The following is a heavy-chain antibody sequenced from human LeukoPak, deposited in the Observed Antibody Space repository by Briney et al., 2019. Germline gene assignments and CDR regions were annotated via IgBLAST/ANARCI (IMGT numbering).Heavy chain of an antibody. CDR3: ARDWCGGGSCYYFDH. J-gene: IGHJ4*02. D-gene: IGHD2-15*01. CDR2: IWYDGSGK. Sequence: GRSPRLSCSASRFTFTDHGMHWVRQPPGKGLEWVAFIWYDGSGKYYADSVKGRFTISRDNSKNTLYLQMNSLRAEDTAVYYCARDWCGGGSCYYFDHWGQGTLVTVSS. V-gene: IGHV3-33*01. CDR1: RFTFTDHG.